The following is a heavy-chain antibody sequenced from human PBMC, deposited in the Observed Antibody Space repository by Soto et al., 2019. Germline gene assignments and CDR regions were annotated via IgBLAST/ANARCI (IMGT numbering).Heavy chain of an antibody. CDR3: ARAPYSRSPPFDY. CDR2: IKPNSGGT. D-gene: IGHD6-6*01. CDR1: GYTFTGYY. V-gene: IGHV1-2*04. J-gene: IGHJ4*02. Sequence: QVQLVQSGAEVKKPGASVKVSCKASGYTFTGYYMHWVRQAPGQGLEWMGWIKPNSGGTNYAQKFQGWVTMTRDTSISTAYMELSRLRSDATAVYYCARAPYSRSPPFDYWGQGTLVTVSS.